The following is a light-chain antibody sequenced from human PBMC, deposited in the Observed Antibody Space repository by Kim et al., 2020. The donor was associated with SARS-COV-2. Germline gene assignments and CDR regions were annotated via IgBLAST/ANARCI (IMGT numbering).Light chain of an antibody. CDR2: KAS. Sequence: AFVGDRVTITCRASLSISDWLAWYQQKPGKAPKVLIYKASTLESGVPSRFSGIGSGAEFTLTISSLQPDDFASYYCQQYNSYPYTFGQGTKLEI. CDR3: QQYNSYPYT. V-gene: IGKV1-5*03. J-gene: IGKJ2*01. CDR1: LSISDW.